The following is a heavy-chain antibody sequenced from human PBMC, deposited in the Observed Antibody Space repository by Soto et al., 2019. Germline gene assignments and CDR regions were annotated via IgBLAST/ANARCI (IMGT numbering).Heavy chain of an antibody. J-gene: IGHJ4*02. CDR1: GFSLSNARMG. Sequence: SGPTLVNPTETLTLTCTVSGFSLSNARMGVSWIRQPPGKALEWLAHIFSNDEKSYSTSLKSRLTISKDTSKSQVVLTMTNMDPVDTATYYCARIMALRYCSSTSCYPYYFDYWGQGTLVTVSS. CDR3: ARIMALRYCSSTSCYPYYFDY. D-gene: IGHD2-2*01. CDR2: IFSNDEK. V-gene: IGHV2-26*01.